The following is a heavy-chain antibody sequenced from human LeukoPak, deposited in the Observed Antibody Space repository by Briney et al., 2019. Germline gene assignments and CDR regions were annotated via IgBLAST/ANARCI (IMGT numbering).Heavy chain of an antibody. CDR2: IYSGGST. J-gene: IGHJ4*02. Sequence: GGSLRLSCAASGFTVSSNYMSWVRQAPGKGLEWVSVIYSGGSTYYADSVKGRFTISRDNSKNTLYLQMNSLRAEDTAVYYCARVRAVAGTVDYWGQGTLVTVSS. V-gene: IGHV3-66*01. CDR1: GFTVSSNY. D-gene: IGHD6-19*01. CDR3: ARVRAVAGTVDY.